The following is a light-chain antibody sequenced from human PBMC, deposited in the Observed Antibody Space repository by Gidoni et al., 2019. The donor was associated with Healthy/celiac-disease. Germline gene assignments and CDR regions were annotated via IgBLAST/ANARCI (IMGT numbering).Light chain of an antibody. J-gene: IGKJ4*01. Sequence: EIVLTQSPATLSVSPGERATLSCRASQSVSSYLAWYQQKPGQSPRLLIYDASNRATGIPARFSGSGSVTDFTLTISRLEPEDFAVYYCQQRSNWPLTFGGGTKVEIK. CDR2: DAS. CDR3: QQRSNWPLT. CDR1: QSVSSY. V-gene: IGKV3-11*01.